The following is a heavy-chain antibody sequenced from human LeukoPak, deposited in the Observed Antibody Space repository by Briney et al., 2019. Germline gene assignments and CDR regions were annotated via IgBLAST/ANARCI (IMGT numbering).Heavy chain of an antibody. CDR3: AREPGRPGENWYEGFDI. CDR1: GFTFSSST. J-gene: IGHJ3*02. V-gene: IGHV3-30*04. CDR2: ISSDGINN. Sequence: GGSLRLSCAASGFTFSSSTMHWVRQAPGKGREWVAVISSDGINNYYADSVKGRFTISRDSSKNTLYLQMHSLRDEDTAVYYCAREPGRPGENWYEGFDIWGQGTMVTVSS. D-gene: IGHD3-10*01.